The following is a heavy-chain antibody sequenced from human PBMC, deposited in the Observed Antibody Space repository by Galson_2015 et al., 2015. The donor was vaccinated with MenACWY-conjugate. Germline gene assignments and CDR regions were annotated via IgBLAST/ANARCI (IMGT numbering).Heavy chain of an antibody. Sequence: SLRLSCAASGFIFNTYWMHWVRQAPGKGLVGVSRINPGGSRTTYEDSGKARFAGSRQNANYTLNRQMNSLRPEDTAVFYCANTRGASFYSDPGGQGTPVTVSS. CDR3: ANTRGASFYSDP. J-gene: IGHJ5*02. V-gene: IGHV3-74*01. D-gene: IGHD1-26*01. CDR2: INPGGSRT. CDR1: GFIFNTYW.